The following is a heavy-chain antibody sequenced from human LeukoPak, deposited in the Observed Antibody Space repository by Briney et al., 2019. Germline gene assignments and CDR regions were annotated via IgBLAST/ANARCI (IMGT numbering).Heavy chain of an antibody. D-gene: IGHD3-22*01. J-gene: IGHJ4*02. V-gene: IGHV3-9*01. Sequence: GRSLRLSCAASGFTFDDYAMHWVRHAPGKGLEWVSGISWNSGSIGYADSVKGRFTISRDNAKNSLYLQMNSLRAEDTALYYCAKDIGSYDSSGYIDYWGQGTLVTVSS. CDR3: AKDIGSYDSSGYIDY. CDR1: GFTFDDYA. CDR2: ISWNSGSI.